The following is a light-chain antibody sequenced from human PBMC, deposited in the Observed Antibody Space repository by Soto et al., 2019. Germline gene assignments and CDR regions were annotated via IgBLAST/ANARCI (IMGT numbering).Light chain of an antibody. J-gene: IGKJ1*01. Sequence: DIQMTQSPSSLSASVGDRCTITCQSSQSVGNFLNWYQQKPGLPPKYLIYAASNLQSGVPSRFSGSGSGTEFTLTISSLQPDDFATYYCQHYNSYGTFGQGTKVDI. CDR1: QSVGNF. CDR3: QHYNSYGT. CDR2: AAS. V-gene: IGKV1-16*01.